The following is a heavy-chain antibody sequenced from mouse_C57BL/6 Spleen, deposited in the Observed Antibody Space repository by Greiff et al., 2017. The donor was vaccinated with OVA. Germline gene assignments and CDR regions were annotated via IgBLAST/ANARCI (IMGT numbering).Heavy chain of an antibody. Sequence: QVQLQQSGAELVKPGASVKMSCKASGYTFTSYWITWVKQRPGQGLEWIGDIYPGSGSTNYNEKFKSKATLTVDTSSSTAYMQLSSLTSEDSAVYYCARNSYSNYSYYAMDYWGQGTSVTVSS. J-gene: IGHJ4*01. V-gene: IGHV1-55*01. CDR1: GYTFTSYW. D-gene: IGHD2-5*01. CDR2: IYPGSGST. CDR3: ARNSYSNYSYYAMDY.